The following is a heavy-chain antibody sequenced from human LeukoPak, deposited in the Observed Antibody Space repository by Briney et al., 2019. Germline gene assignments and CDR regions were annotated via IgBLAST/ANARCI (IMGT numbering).Heavy chain of an antibody. CDR2: IYSGGST. D-gene: IGHD4-17*01. CDR1: GFTVSSNY. V-gene: IGHV3-53*01. CDR3: AREDTTGWFDP. Sequence: GGSLRLSCAASGFTVSSNYMSWVRQAPGKGLEWVSVIYSGGSTYYADSVKGRFTISRDNSKNTLYLQMNSLRAEDTAVYYCAREDTTGWFDPWGQGTLVAVSS. J-gene: IGHJ5*02.